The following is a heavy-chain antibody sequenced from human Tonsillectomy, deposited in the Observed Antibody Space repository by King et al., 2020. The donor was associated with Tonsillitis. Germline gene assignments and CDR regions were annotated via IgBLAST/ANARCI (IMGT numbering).Heavy chain of an antibody. CDR3: AIGDSSSSYPDH. J-gene: IGHJ4*02. CDR1: GYTLTELS. Sequence: VQLVESGAEVKKPGASVKVSCKVSGYTLTELSMHWVRQAPGKGLEWMGSFDPEDDVTVYAQNFQGRVTMTEDTSIDTAYMELRGLRSEDTAVFYCAIGDSSSSYPDHWGQGTLVTVSS. CDR2: FDPEDDVT. V-gene: IGHV1-24*01. D-gene: IGHD3-22*01.